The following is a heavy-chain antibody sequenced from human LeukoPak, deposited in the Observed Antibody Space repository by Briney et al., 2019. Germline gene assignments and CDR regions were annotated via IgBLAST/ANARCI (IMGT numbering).Heavy chain of an antibody. D-gene: IGHD6-19*01. CDR2: INPDSGDT. CDR1: GYTFTDYY. V-gene: IGHV1-2*02. J-gene: IGHJ4*02. CDR3: AREGRQAPGGWYYFDY. Sequence: ASVKVSCKASGYTFTDYYMHWVRQAPGQGLEWMEWINPDSGDTFYAQRFQGRVTLTRDTSISTAYMEVSRLTSDDTAVYYCAREGRQAPGGWYYFDYWGQGTLVTVSS.